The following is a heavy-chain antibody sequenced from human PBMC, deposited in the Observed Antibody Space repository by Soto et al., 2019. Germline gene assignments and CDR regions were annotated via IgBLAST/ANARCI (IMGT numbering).Heavy chain of an antibody. Sequence: QVQLVESGGGVVQPGRSLRLSCAASGFTFSSYGMHWVRQAPGKGLEWVAVIWYDGSNKYYADSVKGRFTISRDNSKNTRYLQMNSLRAEDTAVYYCARRGLTFGGVIDFDYWGQGTLVTVSS. V-gene: IGHV3-33*01. CDR1: GFTFSSYG. CDR2: IWYDGSNK. D-gene: IGHD3-16*02. CDR3: ARRGLTFGGVIDFDY. J-gene: IGHJ4*02.